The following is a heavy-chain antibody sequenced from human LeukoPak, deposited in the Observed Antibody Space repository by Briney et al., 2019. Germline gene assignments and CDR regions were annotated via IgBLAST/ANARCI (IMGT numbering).Heavy chain of an antibody. J-gene: IGHJ6*03. CDR3: ARSLNNYYYYMDV. Sequence: SETLSLTCTVSGYSISSGYYWGWIRQPPGKGLEWIGTIYYSGTTYHNPSLKSRVAILVDTSKNQFSLKLRSVTATDTAVYYCARSLNNYYYYMDVWGKGTTVTVSS. CDR2: IYYSGTT. V-gene: IGHV4-38-2*02. D-gene: IGHD2/OR15-2a*01. CDR1: GYSISSGYY.